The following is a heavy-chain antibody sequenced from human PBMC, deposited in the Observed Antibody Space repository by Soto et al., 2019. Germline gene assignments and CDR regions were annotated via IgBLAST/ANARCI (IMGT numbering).Heavy chain of an antibody. CDR3: ARVATVTTSIDY. J-gene: IGHJ4*02. D-gene: IGHD4-17*01. CDR2: IYYSGST. CDR1: GGSTSSGDYY. Sequence: SETLSLTCTVSGGSTSSGDYYWSWIRQPPGKGLEWIGYIYYSGSTYYNPSLKSRVTISVDTSKNQFSLKLSSVTAADTAVYYCARVATVTTSIDYWGQGTLVTVSS. V-gene: IGHV4-30-4*01.